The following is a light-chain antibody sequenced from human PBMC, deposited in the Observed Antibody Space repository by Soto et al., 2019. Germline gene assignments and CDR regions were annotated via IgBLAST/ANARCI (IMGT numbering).Light chain of an antibody. J-gene: IGKJ1*01. CDR1: QSVSSY. Sequence: EIVLTQSPAILSMSPGERTTLSCRASQSVSSYFAWYQQKPGQAPRLLIYDASNRATGVPVRFSGSGSGTDFTLTISILEPEDFAVYYCQQRRYWPVTFGQGTKVDIK. CDR3: QQRRYWPVT. CDR2: DAS. V-gene: IGKV3-11*01.